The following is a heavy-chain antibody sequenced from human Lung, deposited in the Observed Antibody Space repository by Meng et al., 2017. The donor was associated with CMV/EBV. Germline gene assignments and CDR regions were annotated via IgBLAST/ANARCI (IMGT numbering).Heavy chain of an antibody. Sequence: SCAASGFTFTTYAMHWVRLAPGKGLEWVAVISYDGSNKYYADSVKGRFTISRDNSKNTMYLQMNSLRTVDTAVYSCARGEQLWLPLDVWGKGTTVTVSS. V-gene: IGHV3-30*04. CDR3: ARGEQLWLPLDV. D-gene: IGHD5-18*01. CDR1: GFTFTTYA. CDR2: ISYDGSNK. J-gene: IGHJ6*04.